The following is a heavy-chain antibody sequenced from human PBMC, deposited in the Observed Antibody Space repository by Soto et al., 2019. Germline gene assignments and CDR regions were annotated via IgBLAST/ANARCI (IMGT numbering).Heavy chain of an antibody. V-gene: IGHV3-66*01. CDR2: IYSGGST. J-gene: IGHJ4*02. CDR3: ARDRELLWFGELLD. CDR1: GFTVSSNY. Sequence: EVQLVESGGGLVQPGGSLRLSCAASGFTVSSNYMSWVRQAPGKGLEWVSVIYSGGSTYYADSVKGRFTISRDNSKNTLYLQMNSLRAEDTAVYYCARDRELLWFGELLDWGQGTLVTVSS. D-gene: IGHD3-10*01.